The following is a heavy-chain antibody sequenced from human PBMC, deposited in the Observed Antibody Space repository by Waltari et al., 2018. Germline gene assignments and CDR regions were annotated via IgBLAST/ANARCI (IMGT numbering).Heavy chain of an antibody. V-gene: IGHV3-74*01. CDR1: GFTYSNHW. CDR3: ARLAPKTYRSPVPGRDYYYGLDV. Sequence: EEQLVESGGGLVQPGDSLRLSCAASGFTYSNHWMHWVRQAPGKGLVWVSRINGDGSTSNYADSVKGRLTISRDNTKKTLYLQMKRLRVEDTAVYYCARLAPKTYRSPVPGRDYYYGLDVWGQGTTVTVSS. J-gene: IGHJ6*02. D-gene: IGHD6-13*01. CDR2: INGDGSTS.